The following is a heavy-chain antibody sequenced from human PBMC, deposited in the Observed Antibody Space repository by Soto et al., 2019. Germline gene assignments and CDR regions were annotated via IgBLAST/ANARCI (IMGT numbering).Heavy chain of an antibody. V-gene: IGHV4-31*03. Sequence: QVQLQESGPGLVKPSQTLSLTCTVSGGSISSGGYYWSWIRQHPGKGLEWIGYIYYSGSTYYNPSLQSRVTSSVAPSKNPFSLELSSVTAAGTAVYYCARDSSRAYCSGGSCYSDDYYYGMDVWGQGTTVTVSS. J-gene: IGHJ6*02. CDR1: GGSISSGGYY. CDR3: ARDSSRAYCSGGSCYSDDYYYGMDV. CDR2: IYYSGST. D-gene: IGHD2-15*01.